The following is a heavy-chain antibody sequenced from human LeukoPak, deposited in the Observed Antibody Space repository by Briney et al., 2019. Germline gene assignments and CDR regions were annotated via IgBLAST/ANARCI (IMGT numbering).Heavy chain of an antibody. CDR3: AKDKPVDTAMVISYYYGMDV. CDR1: GFTFSSYA. D-gene: IGHD5-18*01. CDR2: ISGSGGST. Sequence: GGSLRLSCAASGFTFSSYAMSWVRQAPGKGLEWVSAISGSGGSTYYADSVKGRFTISRDNSKNTLYLQMNSPRAEDTAVYYCAKDKPVDTAMVISYYYGMDVWGQGTTVTVSS. V-gene: IGHV3-23*01. J-gene: IGHJ6*02.